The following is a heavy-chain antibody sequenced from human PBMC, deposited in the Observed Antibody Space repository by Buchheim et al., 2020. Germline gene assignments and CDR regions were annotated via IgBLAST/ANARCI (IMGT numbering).Heavy chain of an antibody. V-gene: IGHV3-23*01. J-gene: IGHJ4*02. CDR1: AFTLSSSA. Sequence: EVQLLESGGDLVQPGGSLRLSCAASAFTLSSSAMRWVRQAPGKGLEWISTVGRGGTPYYADSVKGRFTISRDNSKKTLYRQMNSLRAEDTAIYYCARGSGYYFDFWGPGTL. CDR2: VGRGGTP. CDR3: ARGSGYYFDF.